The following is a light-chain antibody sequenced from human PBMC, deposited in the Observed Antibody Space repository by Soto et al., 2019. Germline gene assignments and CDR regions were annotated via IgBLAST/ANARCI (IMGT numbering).Light chain of an antibody. Sequence: QSVLTQPPSASSTPGQTVTISCSGSTSNIGTFYVYWYQHLPGTAPKLLIYGNGNRPSGVPDRFSGSKSGSSASLAISGLQPEDEADYYCQSFDSSLSASVFGGGTKVTVL. CDR1: TSNIGTFY. CDR3: QSFDSSLSASV. CDR2: GNG. V-gene: IGLV1-40*01. J-gene: IGLJ1*01.